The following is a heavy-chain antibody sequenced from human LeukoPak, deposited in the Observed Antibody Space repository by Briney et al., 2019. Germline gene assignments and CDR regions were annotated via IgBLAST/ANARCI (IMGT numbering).Heavy chain of an antibody. V-gene: IGHV1-2*02. Sequence: GASVKVSCKASGYTFTGYYMHWVRQAPGQGLEWMGWINPNSGGTNYAQKFQGRVTMTRDTSISTAYMELSRLRSDDTAVYYCARNVDTAMVGFDYWGQGTLVTVSS. D-gene: IGHD5-18*01. J-gene: IGHJ4*02. CDR3: ARNVDTAMVGFDY. CDR2: INPNSGGT. CDR1: GYTFTGYY.